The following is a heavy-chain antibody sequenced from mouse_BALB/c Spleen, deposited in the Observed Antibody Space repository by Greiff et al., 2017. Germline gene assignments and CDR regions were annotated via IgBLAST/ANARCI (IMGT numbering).Heavy chain of an antibody. J-gene: IGHJ1*01. D-gene: IGHD1-1*01. CDR3: ARVLYGSYWYFDV. CDR2: ISYSGST. Sequence: DVQLQESGPGLVKPSQSLSLTCTVTGYSITSDYAWNWIRQFPGNKLEWMGYISYSGSTSYNPSLKSRISITRDTSKNQFFLQLNSVTTEDTATYYCARVLYGSYWYFDVWGAGTTVTVSS. V-gene: IGHV3-2*02. CDR1: GYSITSDYA.